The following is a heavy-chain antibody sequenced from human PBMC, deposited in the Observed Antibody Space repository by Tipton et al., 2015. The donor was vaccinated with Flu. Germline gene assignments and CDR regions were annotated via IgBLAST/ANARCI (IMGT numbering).Heavy chain of an antibody. CDR2: IYPGDSDT. V-gene: IGHV5-51*01. J-gene: IGHJ3*02. CDR3: ARHRVQWRVEDAFDI. CDR1: GYSFTSYW. D-gene: IGHD6-19*01. Sequence: QLVQSGAEVKKPGESLKISCKGSGYSFTSYWIGWVRQMPGKGLEWMGIIYPGDSDTRYTPSFQGPVTISADKSISTAYLPWSSLKASDTAMYYCARHRVQWRVEDAFDIWGRGTMVTVSS.